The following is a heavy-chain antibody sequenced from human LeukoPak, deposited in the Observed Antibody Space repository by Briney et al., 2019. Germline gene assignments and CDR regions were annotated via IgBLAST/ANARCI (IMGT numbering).Heavy chain of an antibody. CDR2: MNQDGSEK. V-gene: IGHV3-7*01. CDR3: ARGGSI. Sequence: GSLRLSCAASGFTFSSYWMSWVRQAPGKGLEWVANMNQDGSEKYYVDSVRGRFTISRDNAKNSLYLQMSSLRVEDTAVYYCARGGSIGGQGTLVTVSS. D-gene: IGHD1-26*01. J-gene: IGHJ4*02. CDR1: GFTFSSYW.